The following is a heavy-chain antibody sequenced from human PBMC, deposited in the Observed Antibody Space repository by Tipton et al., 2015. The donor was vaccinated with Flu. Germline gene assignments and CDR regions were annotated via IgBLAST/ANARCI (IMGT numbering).Heavy chain of an antibody. V-gene: IGHV3-9*01. CDR3: AKDVRCRPDYETYFEY. Sequence: SLRLSCAASGFDFDHYAMHWVRQAPGKGLEWVSSISRNSGSIGYADSLKGRFTISRDNAKNSLYLQMNSLRAEDTAFYYCAKDVRCRPDYETYFEYWGQGTLVTVST. J-gene: IGHJ4*02. CDR2: ISRNSGSI. D-gene: IGHD3-16*01. CDR1: GFDFDHYA.